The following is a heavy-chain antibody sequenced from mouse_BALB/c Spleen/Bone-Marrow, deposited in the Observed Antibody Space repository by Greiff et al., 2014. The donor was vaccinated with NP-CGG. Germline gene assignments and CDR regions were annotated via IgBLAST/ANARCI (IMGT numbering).Heavy chain of an antibody. J-gene: IGHJ3*01. CDR2: INPSTGYT. V-gene: IGHV1-7*01. CDR3: ARRAYGSYGFPY. D-gene: IGHD1-1*01. Sequence: VKLVESGAELAKPGASVKMSCKASGYTFTSYWMHWVKQRPGQGLEWIGYINPSTGYTEYNQNFKDKATLTADKSSSTAYMQLSSLTSEDAAVDYCARRAYGSYGFPYWGQGTLVTVSA. CDR1: GYTFTSYW.